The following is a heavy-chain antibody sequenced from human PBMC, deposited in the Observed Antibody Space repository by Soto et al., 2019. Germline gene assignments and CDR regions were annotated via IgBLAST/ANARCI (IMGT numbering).Heavy chain of an antibody. V-gene: IGHV4-39*01. CDR2: VYYSGST. CDR3: ARQRRYYYDSSGYPDY. CDR1: GGSVSNTSYY. J-gene: IGHJ4*02. Sequence: QLQLQESGPGLVKPSETLSLTCTVSGGSVSNTSYYWGWIRQPPGKGLEWIGSVYYSGSTFYNPSLKSRVTVSVDTSKNQFFLKLTSVTAADIAVYYCARQRRYYYDSSGYPDYWGQGTLVTVSS. D-gene: IGHD3-22*01.